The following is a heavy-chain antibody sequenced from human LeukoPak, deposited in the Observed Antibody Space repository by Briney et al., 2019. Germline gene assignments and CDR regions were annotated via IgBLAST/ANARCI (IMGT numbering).Heavy chain of an antibody. D-gene: IGHD3-10*01. Sequence: ASVKVSCKASGYTFTSYGISWVRQAPGQGLEWMGWISAYNGNTNYAQKLQGRVTMTTDTSTSTAYMELRSLRSDDTAVYYCARAFYGSGDQYYYYYYMDVWGKGTTVTVSS. CDR3: ARAFYGSGDQYYYYYYMDV. V-gene: IGHV1-18*01. J-gene: IGHJ6*03. CDR1: GYTFTSYG. CDR2: ISAYNGNT.